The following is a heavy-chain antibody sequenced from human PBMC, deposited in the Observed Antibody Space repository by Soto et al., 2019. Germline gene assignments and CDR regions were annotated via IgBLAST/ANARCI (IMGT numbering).Heavy chain of an antibody. J-gene: IGHJ4*02. CDR1: GFAFSSYG. D-gene: IGHD3-10*01. V-gene: IGHV3-30*18. CDR2: ISYDGSNK. Sequence: PGGSLRLSCAASGFAFSSYGMHWVRQAPGKGLEWVAVISYDGSNKYYADSVKGRFTISRDNSKNTLYLQMNSLRAEDTAVYYCAKEKFYGSGSSNDCWGQGTLVTVSS. CDR3: AKEKFYGSGSSNDC.